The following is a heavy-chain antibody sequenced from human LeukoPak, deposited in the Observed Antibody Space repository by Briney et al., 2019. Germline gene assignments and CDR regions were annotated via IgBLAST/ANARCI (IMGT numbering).Heavy chain of an antibody. CDR1: GYTFTSYF. CDR2: VNPSSGST. Sequence: ASVKVSCKASGYTFTSYFMHWVRQAPGQGLEWMGVVNPSSGSTTYSQKFQGRVTMTRDTSTSTVYMDLGSLRSDDTAVYYCARAMGPRGGNWFDPWGQGTLVTVSS. D-gene: IGHD1-26*01. CDR3: ARAMGPRGGNWFDP. V-gene: IGHV1-46*01. J-gene: IGHJ5*02.